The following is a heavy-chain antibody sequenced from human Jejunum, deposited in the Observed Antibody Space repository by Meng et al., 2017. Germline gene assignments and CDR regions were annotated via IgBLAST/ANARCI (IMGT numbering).Heavy chain of an antibody. Sequence: QVQLQQWGAGLLKPSATLSLTCAIYGGSFINYYWSWIRQPPGEGLEWTGEIHQSGSTNYNPSLKSRVTISVDSSKNQFFLDLSSVTAADTAVYYCASLSSSWSGADYWGQGTLVTVSS. J-gene: IGHJ4*02. CDR1: GGSFINYY. D-gene: IGHD6-13*01. CDR3: ASLSSSWSGADY. CDR2: IHQSGST. V-gene: IGHV4-34*01.